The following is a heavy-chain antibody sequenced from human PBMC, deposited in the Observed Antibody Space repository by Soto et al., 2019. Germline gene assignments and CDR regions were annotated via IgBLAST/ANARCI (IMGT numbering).Heavy chain of an antibody. D-gene: IGHD3-10*01. CDR2: IIPIFGTA. CDR1: GGTFSSYA. CDR3: ARRVRSGSYEYYFDY. Sequence: QVQLVQSGAEVKKPGSSVKVSCKASGGTFSSYAISWVRQAPGQGLEWMGGIIPIFGTANYAQKFQGRVTITADESTSTACMELSSLRSEDTAVYYCARRVRSGSYEYYFDYWGQGTLVTVSS. J-gene: IGHJ4*02. V-gene: IGHV1-69*12.